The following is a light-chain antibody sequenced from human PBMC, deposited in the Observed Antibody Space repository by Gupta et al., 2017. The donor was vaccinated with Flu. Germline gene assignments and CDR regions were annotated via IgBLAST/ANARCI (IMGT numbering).Light chain of an antibody. CDR3: QQANSFPRT. CDR1: QGISIW. CDR2: DAS. J-gene: IGKJ3*01. Sequence: IHITQSLSSWFASVGDRVTITCRASQGISIWLAWYQQKPGKAPKLLIYDASSLQSGVPSRFSASGSGTDFTLTISSLQPEDFATYYCQQANSFPRTFGHGTKVDIK. V-gene: IGKV1D-12*01.